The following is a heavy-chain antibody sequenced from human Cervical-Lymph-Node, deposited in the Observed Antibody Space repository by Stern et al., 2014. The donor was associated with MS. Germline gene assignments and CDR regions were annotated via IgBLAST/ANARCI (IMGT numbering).Heavy chain of an antibody. J-gene: IGHJ4*02. D-gene: IGHD3-10*01. CDR1: GFTFSSYG. CDR3: VKRGITEVRGVRLGDY. V-gene: IGHV3-30*18. CDR2: ISYDGSDK. Sequence: VQLEESGGGVVQPGRSLRLTCTVSGFTFSSYGMHWVRQAPGQGLEWVPVISYDGSDKYYAESVKGRFTNARDNSKNTLYLEMRSLGPEDTAVYYCVKRGITEVRGVRLGDYWGPGTLVIVSS.